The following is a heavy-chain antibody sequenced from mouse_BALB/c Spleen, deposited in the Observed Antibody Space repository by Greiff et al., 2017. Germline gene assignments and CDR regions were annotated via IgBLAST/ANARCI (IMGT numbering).Heavy chain of an antibody. J-gene: IGHJ1*01. D-gene: IGHD2-14*01. Sequence: EVKLMESGPGLVKPSQSLSLTCTVTGYSITSDYAWNWIRQFPGNKLEWMGYISYSGSTSYNPSLKSRISITRDTSKNQFFLQLNSVTTEDTATYYCARQTAYYRYQGYFDVWGAGTTVTVSS. CDR2: ISYSGST. V-gene: IGHV3-2*02. CDR1: GYSITSDYA. CDR3: ARQTAYYRYQGYFDV.